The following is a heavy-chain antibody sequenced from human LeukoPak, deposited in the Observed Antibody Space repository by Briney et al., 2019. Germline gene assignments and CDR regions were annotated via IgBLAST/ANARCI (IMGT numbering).Heavy chain of an antibody. CDR2: ISSSSSYI. Sequence: KSGGSLRLSCAASGFTFSSYSMNWVRQAPGKGLEWVSSISSSSSYIYYADSVKGRFTISRDSAKNSLYLQMNSLRAEDTAVYYCAGDRWELLGYYYMDVWGKGTTVTVSS. D-gene: IGHD1-26*01. V-gene: IGHV3-21*01. CDR3: AGDRWELLGYYYMDV. J-gene: IGHJ6*03. CDR1: GFTFSSYS.